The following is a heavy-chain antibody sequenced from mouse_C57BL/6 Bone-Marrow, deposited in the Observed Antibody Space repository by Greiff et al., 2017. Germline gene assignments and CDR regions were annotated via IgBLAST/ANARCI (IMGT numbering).Heavy chain of an antibody. J-gene: IGHJ2*01. CDR1: GYTFTDYN. Sequence: VQLQQSGPELVKPGASVKIPCKASGYTFTDYNMDWVKQSHGKSLEWIGDINPNNGGTIYNQKFKGKATLTVDKSSSTAYMELRSLTSEDTAVYYCARERNYCNYGAYFDDGGQGTTLTVSS. CDR2: INPNNGGT. D-gene: IGHD2-1*01. CDR3: ARERNYCNYGAYFDD. V-gene: IGHV1-18*01.